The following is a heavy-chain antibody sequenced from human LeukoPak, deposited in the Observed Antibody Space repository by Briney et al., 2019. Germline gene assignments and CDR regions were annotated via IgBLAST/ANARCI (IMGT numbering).Heavy chain of an antibody. D-gene: IGHD2-2*02. V-gene: IGHV1-2*02. J-gene: IGHJ4*02. Sequence: ASVKVSCKASGYTFTGYYMHWVRQAPGQGLEWMGWINPNSGGTNYAQKFQGRVTMTRDTSISTAYMELSRLRSDDTAVYYCARDWGCSSTSCYIPLYYFDYWGQGPPVTVSS. CDR2: INPNSGGT. CDR3: ARDWGCSSTSCYIPLYYFDY. CDR1: GYTFTGYY.